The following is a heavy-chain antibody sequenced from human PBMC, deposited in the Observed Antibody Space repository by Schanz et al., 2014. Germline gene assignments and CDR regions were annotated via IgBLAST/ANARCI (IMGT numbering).Heavy chain of an antibody. V-gene: IGHV3-48*01. CDR2: MSSASSTI. J-gene: IGHJ5*02. CDR1: GFTFSSYS. D-gene: IGHD2-2*01. Sequence: EVQLVESGGGLVQPGGSLRLSCAASGFTFSSYSMNWVRQAPGKGLEWVSYMSSASSTINYADSVKGRFTISRDNAKNSLFLQMNSLRAEDTAVYYCARAGYDADNWFDPWGQGTLVTVSS. CDR3: ARAGYDADNWFDP.